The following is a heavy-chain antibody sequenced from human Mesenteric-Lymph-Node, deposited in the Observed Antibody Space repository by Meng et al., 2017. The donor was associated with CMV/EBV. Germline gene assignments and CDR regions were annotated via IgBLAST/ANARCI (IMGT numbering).Heavy chain of an antibody. J-gene: IGHJ4*02. CDR2: IQYDGSHR. V-gene: IGHV3-30*02. D-gene: IGHD1/OR15-1a*01. CDR3: ARSSPTIDY. CDR1: GFTFSEYD. Sequence: GGSLRLSCAASGFTFSEYDMHWVRQAPGKGPEWVAFIQYDGSHRYYGDSVKGRFTISRDNSKNTLSLQMNSLTTDDLAIYYCARSSPTIDYWGQGTLVTVSS.